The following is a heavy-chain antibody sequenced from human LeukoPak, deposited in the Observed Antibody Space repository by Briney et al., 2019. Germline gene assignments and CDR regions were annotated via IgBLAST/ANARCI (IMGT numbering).Heavy chain of an antibody. CDR3: AKDNRRHYTSGPNPDSLH. CDR1: GFTFSSYS. Sequence: GGSLRLSCAASGFTFSSYSMNWVRQPPGKGLEWVSGISWNSGSIDYADSVKGRFTISRDNAKNSLYLQMNSLRVEDTAFYYCAKDNRRHYTSGPNPDSLHWGQGALVTVSS. D-gene: IGHD6-19*01. V-gene: IGHV3-9*01. CDR2: ISWNSGSI. J-gene: IGHJ4*02.